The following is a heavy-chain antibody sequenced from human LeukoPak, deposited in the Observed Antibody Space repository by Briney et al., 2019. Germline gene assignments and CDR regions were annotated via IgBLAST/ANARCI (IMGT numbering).Heavy chain of an antibody. V-gene: IGHV3-23*01. D-gene: IGHD5-24*01. CDR3: ARQHTIEMATIPVGYFDY. J-gene: IGHJ4*02. Sequence: GGSLRLSCAASGFTFSSYAMSWVRQAPGKGLEWVSAISGSGGSTYYADSVKGRFTISRDNAKNSLYLQMNSLRAEDTAVYYCARQHTIEMATIPVGYFDYWGQGTLVTVSS. CDR1: GFTFSSYA. CDR2: ISGSGGST.